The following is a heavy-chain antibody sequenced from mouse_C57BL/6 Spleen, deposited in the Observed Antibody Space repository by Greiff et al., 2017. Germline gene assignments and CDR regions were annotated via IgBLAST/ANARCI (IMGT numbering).Heavy chain of an antibody. CDR1: GYTFTNYW. CDR3: ARSGPYGNYFDY. CDR2: IYPGGGYT. D-gene: IGHD2-1*01. Sequence: QVQLKQSGAELVRPGTSVKMSCKASGYTFTNYWIGWAKQRPGNGLEWIGDIYPGGGYTNYNEKFKGKATLTADKSSSTAYMQFSSLTSEDSAIYYCARSGPYGNYFDYWGQGTTLTVSS. V-gene: IGHV1-63*01. J-gene: IGHJ2*01.